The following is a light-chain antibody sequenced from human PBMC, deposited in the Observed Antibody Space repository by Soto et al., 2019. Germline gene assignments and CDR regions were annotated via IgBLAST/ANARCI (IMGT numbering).Light chain of an antibody. Sequence: EIVLTQSPGTLSLSPGERSTLSCMAIQSLSSSYLAWYQQKPGQAPRLLIYGASSRATGIPDRLSGSGSGTEFTLTISSLQPDDYATYYCQQYDNYPTFGQGTKVDIK. J-gene: IGKJ1*01. CDR3: QQYDNYPT. CDR1: QSLSSSY. CDR2: GAS. V-gene: IGKV3-20*01.